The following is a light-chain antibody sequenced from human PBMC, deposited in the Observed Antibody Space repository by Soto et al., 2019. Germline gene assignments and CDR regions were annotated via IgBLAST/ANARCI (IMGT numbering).Light chain of an antibody. CDR2: AAS. CDR3: LQDYSYPRT. CDR1: QGIKND. Sequence: AIQMTQSPSSLSASVGDRVTITCRASQGIKNDLAWYQQKPGEAPKLLIYAASNLHSGVPSRFSGSGSDTDFTLTISSLQPEDFATYVCLQDYSYPRTFGQGTKLEIK. V-gene: IGKV1-6*02. J-gene: IGKJ2*01.